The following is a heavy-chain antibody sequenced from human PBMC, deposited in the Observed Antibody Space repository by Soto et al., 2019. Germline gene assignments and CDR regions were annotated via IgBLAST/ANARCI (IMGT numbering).Heavy chain of an antibody. D-gene: IGHD3-9*01. V-gene: IGHV3-23*01. CDR3: AKGGRYFDWFHV. J-gene: IGHJ6*03. CDR1: GFTFNNYA. CDR2: ISGSGGRK. Sequence: GGSLRLSCATSGFTFNNYAMRWVRQAPGKGLGWVSTISGSGGRKYSADYVKGRFTISRDNSKNTLYLQMNSLRAEETAVYYCAKGGRYFDWFHVWGKGTT.